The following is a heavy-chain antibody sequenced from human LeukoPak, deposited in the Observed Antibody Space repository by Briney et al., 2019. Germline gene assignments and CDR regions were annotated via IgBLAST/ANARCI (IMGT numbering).Heavy chain of an antibody. CDR3: AKDHDAVGTTIDH. V-gene: IGHV3-74*01. J-gene: IGHJ4*02. CDR2: IKSDGGVT. Sequence: GGSLRLSCAASGFTFSSYWMHWVRQAPGEGLVRVSRIKSDGGVTWYADSVKGRFTISRDNAKNMLYLQMNSLRDEDTAVYFCAKDHDAVGTTIDHWGQGTLVTVSS. CDR1: GFTFSSYW. D-gene: IGHD1-14*01.